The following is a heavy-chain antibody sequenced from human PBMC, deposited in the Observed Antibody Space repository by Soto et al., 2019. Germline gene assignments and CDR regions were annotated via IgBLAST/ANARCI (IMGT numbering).Heavy chain of an antibody. CDR1: GDSLSSRSHH. CDR3: ARRDYIGRYHFDH. J-gene: IGHJ4*02. D-gene: IGHD4-17*01. CDR2: ISDSGNT. Sequence: SETLSLTCTVSGDSLSSRSHHWGWIRQAPGRGLEWIGTISDSGNTYSNSSLRGRVTISVDPAKNQFTLRLTAVTAADTAVYYCARRDYIGRYHFDHWGKGALVTVSS. V-gene: IGHV4-39*01.